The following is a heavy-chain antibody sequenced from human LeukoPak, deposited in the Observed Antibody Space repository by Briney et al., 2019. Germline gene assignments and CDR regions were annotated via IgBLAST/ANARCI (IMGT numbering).Heavy chain of an antibody. Sequence: PGGSLRLSCAASGFTFSSYWMSWVRQAPGKGLEWVANIKQDGSEKYYVDSVKGRFTISRDNAKNSLYLEMNSLRAEDTAAYHCARDITGSLTDWGQGTLVTVSS. CDR3: ARDITGSLTD. J-gene: IGHJ4*02. D-gene: IGHD1-26*01. CDR2: IKQDGSEK. V-gene: IGHV3-7*01. CDR1: GFTFSSYW.